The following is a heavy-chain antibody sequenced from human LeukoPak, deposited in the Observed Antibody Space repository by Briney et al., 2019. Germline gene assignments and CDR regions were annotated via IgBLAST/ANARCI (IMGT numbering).Heavy chain of an antibody. V-gene: IGHV7-4-1*02. Sequence: ASVKVSCKASGYTFTSYAMNWVRQAPGQGLEWMGWINTNTGNPTYAQGFTGRFVFSLDTSVSTAYLQISSLKAEDTAVYYCARDDNWGFDQNIDYWGQGTLVTVSS. CDR2: INTNTGNP. J-gene: IGHJ4*02. CDR1: GYTFTSYA. D-gene: IGHD7-27*01. CDR3: ARDDNWGFDQNIDY.